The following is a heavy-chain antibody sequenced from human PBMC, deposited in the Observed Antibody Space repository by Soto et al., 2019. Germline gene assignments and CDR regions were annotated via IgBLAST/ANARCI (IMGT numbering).Heavy chain of an antibody. D-gene: IGHD4-4*01. CDR2: ISSSSTI. CDR1: GFNFCSYS. J-gene: IGHJ4*02. CDR3: ARCDDYNCLATIDY. V-gene: IGHV3-48*04. Sequence: GGSLRLSCAASGFNFCSYSMNWVRQAPGKGLEWVSYISSSSTIYYADSVMGRFTISRDDAKNSVYLQLNSLRAEDTAVYYCARCDDYNCLATIDYWGQGTLVTVSS.